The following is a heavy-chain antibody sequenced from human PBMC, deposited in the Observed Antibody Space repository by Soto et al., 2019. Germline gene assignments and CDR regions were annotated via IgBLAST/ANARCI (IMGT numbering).Heavy chain of an antibody. V-gene: IGHV4-59*01. Sequence: QVQLQESGPGLVKPSETLSLTCTVSGGSISSYYWSWIRQPPGKGLESIGYINYSGSTNYNPSLKGRVTISVDTPKNQFSLKLSSVTAADTAVYYCAREGLTGPIGLYYYYGMDVWGQGTTVTVSS. CDR1: GGSISSYY. D-gene: IGHD1-7*01. J-gene: IGHJ6*02. CDR3: AREGLTGPIGLYYYYGMDV. CDR2: INYSGST.